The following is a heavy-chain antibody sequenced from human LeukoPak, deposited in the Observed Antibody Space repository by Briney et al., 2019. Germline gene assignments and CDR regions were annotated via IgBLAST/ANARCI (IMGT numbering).Heavy chain of an antibody. CDR3: ARDDTFAADMDV. J-gene: IGHJ6*03. CDR2: ISSSSTI. D-gene: IGHD5-18*01. V-gene: IGHV3-48*01. CDR1: GFTFSSYS. Sequence: GGSLRLSCAASGFTFSSYSMNWVRQAPGKGLEWVSYISSSSTIYYADSVKGRFTISRDNAKNSLYLQMNSLRAEDTAVYYCARDDTFAADMDVWGKGTTVTVSS.